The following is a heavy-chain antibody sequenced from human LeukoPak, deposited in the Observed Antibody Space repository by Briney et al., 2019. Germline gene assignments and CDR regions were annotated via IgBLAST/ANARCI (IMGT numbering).Heavy chain of an antibody. CDR3: ARAAYDSSGYLTL. CDR2: IWYDGTNK. Sequence: GRSLRLSCAASGFTFSSYGMHWVRQTPGKGLEWVAVIWYDGTNKYYADSVKGRFTISRDNSKNTLFLQMNILRAEDTAVYYCARAAYDSSGYLTLWGQGTLVAVSS. V-gene: IGHV3-33*01. D-gene: IGHD3-22*01. J-gene: IGHJ4*02. CDR1: GFTFSSYG.